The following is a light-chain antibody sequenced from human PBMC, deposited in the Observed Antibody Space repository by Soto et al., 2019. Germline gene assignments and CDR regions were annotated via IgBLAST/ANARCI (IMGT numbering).Light chain of an antibody. V-gene: IGKV1-5*03. CDR2: EAS. CDR1: QSISNW. Sequence: DIQMTQSPATLSASVGDSVTINCRASQSISNWLAWYQLKPGKAPKLLIHEASNLQSGVPSTFSGSGSGTDFTLTITSLQPEDFATYYCQQYKSYWTFGQGTKVDI. J-gene: IGKJ1*01. CDR3: QQYKSYWT.